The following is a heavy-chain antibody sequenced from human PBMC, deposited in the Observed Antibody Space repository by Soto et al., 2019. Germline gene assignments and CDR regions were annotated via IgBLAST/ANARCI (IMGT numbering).Heavy chain of an antibody. J-gene: IGHJ5*02. CDR1: GFTFSSYA. CDR2: ISGSGGST. CDR3: ASYGSGPHHWFDP. D-gene: IGHD3-10*01. Sequence: GGSLRLSCAASGFTFSSYAMSWVRQVPGKGLEWVSAISGSGGSTYYADSVKGRFTISRDNSKNTLYLQMNSLRAEDTAVYYCASYGSGPHHWFDPWGQGTLVTVSS. V-gene: IGHV3-23*01.